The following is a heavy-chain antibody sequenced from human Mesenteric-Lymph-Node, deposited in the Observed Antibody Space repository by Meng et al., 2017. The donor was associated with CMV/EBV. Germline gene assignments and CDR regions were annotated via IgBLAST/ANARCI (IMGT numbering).Heavy chain of an antibody. J-gene: IGHJ4*02. CDR2: INQSGST. D-gene: IGHD4-23*01. Sequence: HVQLQQWGAGLLKPSDTLSLTCAVYGGSFSGYYWSWIRQPPGKGLEWIGEINQSGSTNYNPSLKSRVTISVDTSKNQFSLKLSSVTAADTAVYYCARHQRWLKSEGGFNYWGQGTLVTVSS. V-gene: IGHV4-34*01. CDR3: ARHQRWLKSEGGFNY. CDR1: GGSFSGYY.